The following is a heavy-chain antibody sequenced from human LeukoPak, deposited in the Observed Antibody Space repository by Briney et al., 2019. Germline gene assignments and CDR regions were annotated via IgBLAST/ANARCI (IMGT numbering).Heavy chain of an antibody. CDR2: IYSGGST. Sequence: GGSLRLSCAPSGFTFSTYAMGWVRQAPGKGLEWVSVIYSGGSTYYADSVKGRFTISRDNSKNTLYLQMNSVRAEDTAVYYCARGIAAADPFDYWGQGTLVTVSS. CDR3: ARGIAAADPFDY. D-gene: IGHD6-13*01. J-gene: IGHJ4*02. V-gene: IGHV3-53*01. CDR1: GFTFSTYA.